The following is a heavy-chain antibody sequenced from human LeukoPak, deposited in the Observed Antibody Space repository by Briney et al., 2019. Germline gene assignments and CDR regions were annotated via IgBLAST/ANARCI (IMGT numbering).Heavy chain of an antibody. J-gene: IGHJ4*02. CDR2: TYYSGST. Sequence: PSETLSLTCTVSGGSISSYYWSWIRQPPGKGLEWIGYTYYSGSTNYNPSLKSRVTISVDTSKNQFSLKLSSVTAADTAVYYCAGSHYDILTGYYIFDYWGQGTLVTVSS. V-gene: IGHV4-59*01. CDR1: GGSISSYY. D-gene: IGHD3-9*01. CDR3: AGSHYDILTGYYIFDY.